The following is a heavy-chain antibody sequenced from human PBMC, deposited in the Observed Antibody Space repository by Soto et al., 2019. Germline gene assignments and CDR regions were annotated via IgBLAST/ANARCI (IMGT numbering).Heavy chain of an antibody. CDR1: GYTFTGYY. CDR2: INPNSGGT. D-gene: IGHD6-13*01. V-gene: IGHV1-2*04. J-gene: IGHJ4*02. CDR3: ARDRSTIAAARGLFDY. Sequence: ASVKVSCKASGYTFTGYYMHWLRQAPGQGLEWMGWINPNSGGTNYAQKFQGWVTMTRDTSISTAYMELSRLRSDDTAVYYCARDRSTIAAARGLFDYWGQGTLVTVSS.